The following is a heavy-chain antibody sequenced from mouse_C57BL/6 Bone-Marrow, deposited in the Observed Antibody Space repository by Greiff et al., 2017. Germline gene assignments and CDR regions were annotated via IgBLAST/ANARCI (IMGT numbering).Heavy chain of an antibody. CDR1: GYSITSGYD. CDR2: ISYSGST. CDR3: ARDPLTTVVPGDY. V-gene: IGHV3-1*01. Sequence: EVQLQESGPGMVKPSQSLSLTCTVTGYSITSGYDWHWIRHFPGNKLEWMGYISYSGSTNYNPSLKSRISITHDTSKNHFFLKLNSVTTEDTATYYCARDPLTTVVPGDYWGQGTSVTVSS. D-gene: IGHD1-1*01. J-gene: IGHJ4*01.